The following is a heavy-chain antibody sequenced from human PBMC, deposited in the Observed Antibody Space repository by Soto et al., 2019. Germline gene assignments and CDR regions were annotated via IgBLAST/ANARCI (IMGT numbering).Heavy chain of an antibody. CDR2: IYHSGST. CDR3: ARGPLELRLWVPVYFDY. Sequence: QVQLQESGPGLVKPSGTLSLTCAVSGGSISSSNWWSWARQPPGKGLEWIGEIYHSGSTNYNPSLKSRVTRSVDKSKNQFSRRLSSVTAADTAVYYCARGPLELRLWVPVYFDYWGQGTLVTVSS. D-gene: IGHD1-7*01. V-gene: IGHV4-4*02. J-gene: IGHJ4*02. CDR1: GGSISSSNW.